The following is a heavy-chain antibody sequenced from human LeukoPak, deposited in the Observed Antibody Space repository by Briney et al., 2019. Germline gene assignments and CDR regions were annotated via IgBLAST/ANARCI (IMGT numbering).Heavy chain of an antibody. Sequence: GGSLRLSCAASGFTFSSYSMNWVRQAPGKGLEWVSSISSSSSYIYYADSVKVRFTISRDNAKNSLYLQMNSLRAEDTAVYYCAREREGHFDYWGQGTLVTVSS. D-gene: IGHD1-26*01. CDR1: GFTFSSYS. CDR2: ISSSSSYI. CDR3: AREREGHFDY. V-gene: IGHV3-21*01. J-gene: IGHJ4*02.